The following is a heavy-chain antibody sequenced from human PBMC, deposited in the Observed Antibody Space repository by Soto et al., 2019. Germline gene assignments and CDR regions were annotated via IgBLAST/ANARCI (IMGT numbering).Heavy chain of an antibody. D-gene: IGHD3-10*01. CDR1: GFTVSSNY. V-gene: IGHV3-66*01. CDR2: IYSGGST. J-gene: IGHJ6*03. Sequence: EVQLVESGGGLVQPGGSLRLSCAASGFTVSSNYMSWVRQAPGKGLEWVSVIYSGGSTYYADSVKGRFTISRDNSKNTLYLQMNSLRAEDTAVYYCARDLKVRGGPYYMDVWGKGTTVTVSS. CDR3: ARDLKVRGGPYYMDV.